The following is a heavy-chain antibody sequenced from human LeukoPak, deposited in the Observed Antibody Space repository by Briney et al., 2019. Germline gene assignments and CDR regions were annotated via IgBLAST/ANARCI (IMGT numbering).Heavy chain of an antibody. J-gene: IGHJ4*02. D-gene: IGHD5-18*01. V-gene: IGHV4-61*01. Sequence: SETLSLTCTVSGGSVSSGSYYWSWIRQPPGKGLEWIGYIYYSGSTNYNPSLKSRVTISVDTSKNQFSLKLSSVTAADTAVYYCASRGQGGYSGNSPIDYWGQGTLVTVSS. CDR1: GGSVSSGSYY. CDR2: IYYSGST. CDR3: ASRGQGGYSGNSPIDY.